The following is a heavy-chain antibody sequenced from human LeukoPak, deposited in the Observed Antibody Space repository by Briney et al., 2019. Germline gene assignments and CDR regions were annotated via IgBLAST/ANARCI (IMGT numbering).Heavy chain of an antibody. CDR3: VRPYGGNSGGDY. CDR2: INPSGGGT. V-gene: IGHV1-46*01. Sequence: ASVKVSCKASGYTFTSYYMHWVRQAPGQGLEWMGVINPSGGGTGYAQEFQGRVTMTRETSTSTLYLELSSLISECTAVYYCVRPYGGNSGGDYCGQGTLGSVS. CDR1: GYTFTSYY. D-gene: IGHD4-23*01. J-gene: IGHJ4*02.